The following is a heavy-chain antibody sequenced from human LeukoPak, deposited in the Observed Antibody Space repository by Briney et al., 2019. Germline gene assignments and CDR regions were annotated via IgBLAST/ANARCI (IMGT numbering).Heavy chain of an antibody. Sequence: GASVKVSCKASGYTFTSYGISWVRQAPGQGLEWMGWISAYNGNTNYAQKLQGRVTMTTDTSTSTAYMELRSLRSDDTAVYYCARVEGLMDRKNNYYYYYMDVWGKGTTVTVSS. D-gene: IGHD2/OR15-2a*01. CDR2: ISAYNGNT. J-gene: IGHJ6*03. CDR3: ARVEGLMDRKNNYYYYYMDV. V-gene: IGHV1-18*01. CDR1: GYTFTSYG.